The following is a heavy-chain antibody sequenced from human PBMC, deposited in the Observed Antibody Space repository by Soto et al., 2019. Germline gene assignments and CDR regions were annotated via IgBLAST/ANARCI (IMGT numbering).Heavy chain of an antibody. J-gene: IGHJ5*02. CDR3: ARPNLEYSSSSVLDP. CDR1: GYSFTSYW. CDR2: IYPGDSDT. Sequence: PGESLKISCKRSGYSFTSYWIGWVRQMPGKGLEWMGIIYPGDSDTRYSPSFQGQVTLSADKSISTAYLQWSSQKASDTAMYYRARPNLEYSSSSVLDPWGQGTQVTVSS. V-gene: IGHV5-51*01. D-gene: IGHD6-6*01.